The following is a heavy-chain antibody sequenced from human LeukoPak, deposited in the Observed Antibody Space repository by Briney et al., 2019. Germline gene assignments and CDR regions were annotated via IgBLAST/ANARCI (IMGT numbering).Heavy chain of an antibody. D-gene: IGHD1-26*01. CDR2: ISWNSGSI. CDR3: AKDKASGTYFDY. CDR1: GFTFSNYD. V-gene: IGHV3-9*01. J-gene: IGHJ4*02. Sequence: PGGSLRLSCAVSGFTFSNYDMNWVRQAPGKGLEWVSGISWNSGSIGYADSVKGRFTISRDNAKNSLYLQMNSLRAEDTALYYCAKDKASGTYFDYWGQGTLVTVSS.